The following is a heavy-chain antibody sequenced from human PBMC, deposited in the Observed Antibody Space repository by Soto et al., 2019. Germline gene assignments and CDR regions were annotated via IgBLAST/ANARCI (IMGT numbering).Heavy chain of an antibody. CDR3: ARVGSGYSSGWYSGWFDP. V-gene: IGHV1-69*06. D-gene: IGHD6-19*01. J-gene: IGHJ5*02. Sequence: QVQLVQSGAEVKKPGSSVKVSCKASGGTLSSYAISWVRQAPGQGLEWMGGIIPIFGTANYAQKFQGRVTITADKSTSTAYMELSSLRSEDTAVYYCARVGSGYSSGWYSGWFDPWGQGTLVTVSS. CDR2: IIPIFGTA. CDR1: GGTLSSYA.